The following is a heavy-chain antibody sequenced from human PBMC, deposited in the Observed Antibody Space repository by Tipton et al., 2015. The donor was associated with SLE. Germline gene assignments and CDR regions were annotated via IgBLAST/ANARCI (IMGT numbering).Heavy chain of an antibody. CDR2: INHSGST. D-gene: IGHD6-13*01. CDR1: GGSFSGYY. J-gene: IGHJ4*02. Sequence: TLSLTCAVYGGSFSGYYWSWIRQPPGKGLEWIGEINHSGSTNYNPSLKSRVTISVDTSKNQFSLKLSSVTAADTAVYYCARDGSSSWNYFDYWGQGTLVTVSS. CDR3: ARDGSSSWNYFDY. V-gene: IGHV4-34*01.